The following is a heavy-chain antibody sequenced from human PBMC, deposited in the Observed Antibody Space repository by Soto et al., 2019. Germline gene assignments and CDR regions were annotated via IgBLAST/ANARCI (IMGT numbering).Heavy chain of an antibody. CDR2: IYYSGST. Sequence: SETLSLTCTVSGGSISSGDYYWSWIRQPPGKGLEWIGYIYYSGSTYYNPSLKSRVTISVDTSKNQFSLKLSSVTAADTAVYYCASGVRIVLMVYAVDAFDIWGQGTMVTVSS. CDR3: ASGVRIVLMVYAVDAFDI. V-gene: IGHV4-30-4*01. D-gene: IGHD2-8*01. CDR1: GGSISSGDYY. J-gene: IGHJ3*02.